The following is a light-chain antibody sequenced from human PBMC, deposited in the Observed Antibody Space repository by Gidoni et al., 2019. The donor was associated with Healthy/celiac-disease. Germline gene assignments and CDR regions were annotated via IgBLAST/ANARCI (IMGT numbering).Light chain of an antibody. V-gene: IGKV3-15*01. CDR3: QQYNNWPLT. Sequence: EILITLYPPTLSVSPGERATPSCRGSQSVSSNLAWYQQKPGQAPRLLIYGASTRATGIPDRFSGSGSGTEFTLTISSLQSEDFAVYYCQQYNNWPLTFGEGAKVEIK. CDR2: GAS. J-gene: IGKJ4*01. CDR1: QSVSSN.